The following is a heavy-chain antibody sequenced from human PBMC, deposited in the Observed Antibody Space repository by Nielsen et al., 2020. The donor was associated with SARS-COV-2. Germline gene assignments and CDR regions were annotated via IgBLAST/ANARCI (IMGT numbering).Heavy chain of an antibody. V-gene: IGHV5-10-1*01. CDR2: IDPSDSYT. D-gene: IGHD6-19*01. CDR1: GYSFTSYW. Sequence: KVSCKGSGYSFTSYWIGWVRQMPGKGLEWMGRIDPSDSYTNYSPSFQGHVTISADKSISTAYLQWSSLKASDTAMYYCANIAVAAPVNYWGQGTLVTVSS. CDR3: ANIAVAAPVNY. J-gene: IGHJ4*02.